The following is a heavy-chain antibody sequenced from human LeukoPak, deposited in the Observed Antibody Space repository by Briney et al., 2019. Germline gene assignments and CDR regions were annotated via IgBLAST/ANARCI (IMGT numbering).Heavy chain of an antibody. V-gene: IGHV4-34*01. CDR2: INHSGST. Sequence: KPSETLSLTCAVYGGSFSGYYWGWIRQPPGKGLEWIGEINHSGSTNYNPSLKSQVTISVDTSNNQFSLKLSSVTPADTAVYYCARPTTVTTHYFQHWGQGTLVTVSS. J-gene: IGHJ1*01. CDR3: ARPTTVTTHYFQH. CDR1: GGSFSGYY. D-gene: IGHD4-17*01.